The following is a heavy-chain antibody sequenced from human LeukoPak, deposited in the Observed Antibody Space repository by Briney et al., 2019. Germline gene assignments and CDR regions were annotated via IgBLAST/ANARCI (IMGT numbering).Heavy chain of an antibody. CDR3: AGDRAAVAYWYFDL. CDR1: GFTVSSNY. V-gene: IGHV3-53*01. CDR2: IYSGGST. J-gene: IGHJ2*01. D-gene: IGHD6-19*01. Sequence: GGSLRLSCAASGFTVSSNYMSWVRQAPGKGLEWVSVIYSGGSTYYADSVKGRFTISRDNSKNTLYLQMNSLRAEDTAVYYCAGDRAAVAYWYFDLWGRGTLVTVSS.